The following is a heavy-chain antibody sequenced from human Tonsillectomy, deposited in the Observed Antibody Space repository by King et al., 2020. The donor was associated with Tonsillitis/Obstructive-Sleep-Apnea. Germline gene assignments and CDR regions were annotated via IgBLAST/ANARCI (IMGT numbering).Heavy chain of an antibody. CDR3: VRDRTLDYSYGLSYYYFYGMDV. J-gene: IGHJ6*02. Sequence: QVQLVESGGGVVQPGRSLRLSCAASKFTFSSYAMHWVRQAPGKGLEWVAVISYDGSNKYYADSVKGRYTISRDNSKNTLYLQMNSLRGEDTALYYCVRDRTLDYSYGLSYYYFYGMDVWGQGTTVTVSS. CDR2: ISYDGSNK. V-gene: IGHV3-30*04. CDR1: KFTFSSYA. D-gene: IGHD5-18*01.